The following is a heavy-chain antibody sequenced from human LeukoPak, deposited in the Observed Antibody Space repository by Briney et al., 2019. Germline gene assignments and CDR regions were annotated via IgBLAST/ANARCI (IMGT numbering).Heavy chain of an antibody. CDR3: ARTPADWYFDL. CDR1: GFTFTNYA. J-gene: IGHJ2*01. Sequence: PGGSLRLSCAASGFTFTNYAMSWVRQAPGRGLEWVANIKRDGSEKYYVDSVKGRFTISRDNAKNSLDLQLNSLRVEDTVVYYCARTPADWYFDLWGRGTLVTVSS. V-gene: IGHV3-7*01. CDR2: IKRDGSEK.